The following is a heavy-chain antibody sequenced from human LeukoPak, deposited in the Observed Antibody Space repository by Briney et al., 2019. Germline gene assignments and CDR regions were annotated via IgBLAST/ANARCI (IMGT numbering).Heavy chain of an antibody. Sequence: PSETLSLTSTVSGYSISSGYYWGWISQPPGNGLEWIGSIYHRWSTYYNPSLKSRVTISVDTSKSQFSPKLSSVTAADTAVYYCARPTYYYDSSAIVPFHIWGKGTMVSVPS. D-gene: IGHD3-22*01. CDR1: GYSISSGYY. CDR3: ARPTYYYDSSAIVPFHI. CDR2: IYHRWST. J-gene: IGHJ3*02. V-gene: IGHV4-38-2*02.